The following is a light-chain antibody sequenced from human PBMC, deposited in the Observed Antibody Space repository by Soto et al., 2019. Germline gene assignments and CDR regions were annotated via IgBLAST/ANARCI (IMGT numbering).Light chain of an antibody. CDR1: SSDVGGYNY. CDR3: SSYTSSSPPVV. Sequence: QSALTQPASVSGSPGQSITISCPGTSSDVGGYNYVSWYQQHPGKAPKLMIYDVSNRPSGVSNRFSGSKSGNTASLTISGLQDEDEADYCCSSYTSSSPPVVFGGGTKLTVL. CDR2: DVS. V-gene: IGLV2-14*01. J-gene: IGLJ2*01.